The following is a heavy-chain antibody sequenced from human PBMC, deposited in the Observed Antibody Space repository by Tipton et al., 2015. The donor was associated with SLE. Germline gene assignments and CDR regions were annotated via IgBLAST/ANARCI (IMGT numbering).Heavy chain of an antibody. Sequence: LRLSCTVSGGSISSHYWSWIRQPPGEGLEWIGYSYYSGSISYNPSLKSRVTISVDTSKNQFSLKLSSVTAADTAVYYCAREWGDAFDIWGQGTMVTVSS. D-gene: IGHD3-16*01. V-gene: IGHV4-59*11. CDR1: GGSISSHY. J-gene: IGHJ3*02. CDR3: AREWGDAFDI. CDR2: SYYSGSI.